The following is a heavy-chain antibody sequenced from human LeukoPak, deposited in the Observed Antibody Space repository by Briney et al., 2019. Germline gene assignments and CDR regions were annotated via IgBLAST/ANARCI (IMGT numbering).Heavy chain of an antibody. Sequence: SVKVSCKASGGTFSSYAISWVRQAPGQGLEWMGGIIPIFGTANYAQKFQGRVTITADESTSTAYMELSSLRSEDTAVYYCARDRRRHDYYYYYMDVWGKGTTVTVSS. J-gene: IGHJ6*03. CDR1: GGTFSSYA. CDR3: ARDRRRHDYYYYYMDV. V-gene: IGHV1-69*13. CDR2: IIPIFGTA.